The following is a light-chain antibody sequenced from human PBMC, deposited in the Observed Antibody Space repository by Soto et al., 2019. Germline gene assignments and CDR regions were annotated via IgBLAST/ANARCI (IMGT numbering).Light chain of an antibody. CDR1: QTISSW. CDR2: AAS. CDR3: QQSYSTPPIT. V-gene: IGKV1-39*01. J-gene: IGKJ5*01. Sequence: DIQMTQSPSTLSGSVGYRVTITCRASQTISSWLAWYQQKPGKAPKLLIYAASSLQSGVPSRFSGSGSGTDFTLTISSLQPEDFATYYCQQSYSTPPITFGQGTRLEIK.